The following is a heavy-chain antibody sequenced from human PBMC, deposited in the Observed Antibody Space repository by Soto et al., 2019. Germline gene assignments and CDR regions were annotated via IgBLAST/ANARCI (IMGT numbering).Heavy chain of an antibody. CDR1: GYSFTNYW. D-gene: IGHD1-7*01. Sequence: PGESLKISCKGSGYSFTNYWITWVRQMPGKGLEWLGRVDPTDSYTNYSPSFQGHVTISADKSISTAYLQWSSLKASDTAMYYCARHRTRQARFDPWGQGTLVTVSS. J-gene: IGHJ5*02. CDR3: ARHRTRQARFDP. V-gene: IGHV5-10-1*01. CDR2: VDPTDSYT.